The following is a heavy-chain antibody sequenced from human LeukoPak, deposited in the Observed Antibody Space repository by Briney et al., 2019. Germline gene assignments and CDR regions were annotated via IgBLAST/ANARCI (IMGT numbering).Heavy chain of an antibody. CDR1: GFTFSNYG. D-gene: IGHD4-17*01. V-gene: IGHV3-33*01. J-gene: IGHJ4*02. CDR3: ARDLGTTNYFFDY. CDR2: IWYDGSNK. Sequence: GGSLRLSCAASGFTFSNYGFHWVRQAPGKGLEWVAVIWYDGSNKYYADSVKGRFTISRDNSKNTLYLQMNSLRAEDTAVYCCARDLGTTNYFFDYWGQGTLVTVSS.